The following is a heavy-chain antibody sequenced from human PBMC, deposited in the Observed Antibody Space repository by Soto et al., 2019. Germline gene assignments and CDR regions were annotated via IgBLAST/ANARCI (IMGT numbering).Heavy chain of an antibody. J-gene: IGHJ4*02. V-gene: IGHV4-30-4*01. CDR3: ATMGTPVTGLYYFDY. CDR2: ISYSGTT. Sequence: SETLCLTCTVSGGSISSGNYYLSWIRQPPGKGLEWIGFISYSGTTHYSASLRSRVSISVDTSKNQFSLDLSSVTAADTAVYYCATMGTPVTGLYYFDYWGQGTLVTVSS. D-gene: IGHD4-17*01. CDR1: GGSISSGNYY.